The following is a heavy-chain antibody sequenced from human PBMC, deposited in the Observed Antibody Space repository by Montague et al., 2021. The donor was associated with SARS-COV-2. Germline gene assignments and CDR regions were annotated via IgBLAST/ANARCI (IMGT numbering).Heavy chain of an antibody. J-gene: IGHJ6*02. Sequence: SETLSLTCTVSGGSISSSSYYWGWIRQPPGKGLEWIGSIYYSGSTXCNPSLKSRVTISVDTSKNQFSLKLSSVTAADTAVYYCARDTRITMIVVVQGYGMDVWGQGTTVTVSS. V-gene: IGHV4-39*07. CDR1: GGSISSSSYY. CDR2: IYYSGST. CDR3: ARDTRITMIVVVQGYGMDV. D-gene: IGHD3-22*01.